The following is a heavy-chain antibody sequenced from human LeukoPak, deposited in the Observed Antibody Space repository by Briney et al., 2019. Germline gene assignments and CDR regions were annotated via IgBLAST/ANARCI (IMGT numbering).Heavy chain of an antibody. V-gene: IGHV3-30-3*01. D-gene: IGHD6-13*01. CDR2: ISYDGSNK. Sequence: PGGSLRLSCAASGVTFSNYAMHWVRQAPGKGLEWVAVISYDGSNKHYADSVKGRFTISRDNSKNTLYLQMTSLRAGDTAVYYCARDNMAAAGNSYYYGLDVWGQGTTVTVSS. CDR1: GVTFSNYA. CDR3: ARDNMAAAGNSYYYGLDV. J-gene: IGHJ6*02.